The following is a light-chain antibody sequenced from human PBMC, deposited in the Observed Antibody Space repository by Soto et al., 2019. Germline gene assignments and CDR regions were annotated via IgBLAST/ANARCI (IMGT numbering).Light chain of an antibody. CDR2: VDD. Sequence: QSVLTQPPSVSGAPGQRVTISCTGSSSNIGAGFDVHWYQQLPGTAPKLLIYVDDSRPSGVPDRFSGSKSGSSASLAITGLQAEDEGDYYCQSYDSRLTAVVFGGGTKVTVL. CDR3: QSYDSRLTAVV. V-gene: IGLV1-40*01. CDR1: SSNIGAGFD. J-gene: IGLJ2*01.